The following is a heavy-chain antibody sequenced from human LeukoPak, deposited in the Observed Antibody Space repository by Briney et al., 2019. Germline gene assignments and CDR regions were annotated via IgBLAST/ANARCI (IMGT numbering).Heavy chain of an antibody. V-gene: IGHV4-34*01. D-gene: IGHD4-23*01. CDR1: GGSFSGYY. J-gene: IGHJ4*02. CDR3: AGRTVVFDY. Sequence: PSETLSLTCTVYGGSFSGYYWSWIRQPPGKGLEWIGEINHSGSTNYNPSLKSRVTISVDTSKNQFSLKLSSVTAADTAMYYCAGRTVVFDYWGQGTLVTVSS. CDR2: INHSGST.